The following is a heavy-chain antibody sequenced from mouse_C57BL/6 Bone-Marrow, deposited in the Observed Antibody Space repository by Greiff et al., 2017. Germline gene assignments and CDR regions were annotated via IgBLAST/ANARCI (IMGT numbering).Heavy chain of an antibody. CDR1: GYTFTSYG. CDR3: ARRTYYGNGFAY. D-gene: IGHD2-10*01. J-gene: IGHJ3*01. V-gene: IGHV1-81*01. Sequence: QVQLQQSGAELARPGASVKLSCKASGYTFTSYGISWVKQRTGQGLEWIGEIYPRSGNTYYNEKFKGKATLTADKSSSTAYMELRSLTSEDSAVYFYARRTYYGNGFAYWGQGTLVTVSA. CDR2: IYPRSGNT.